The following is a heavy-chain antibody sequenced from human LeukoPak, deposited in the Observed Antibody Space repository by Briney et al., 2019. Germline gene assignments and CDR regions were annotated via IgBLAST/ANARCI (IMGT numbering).Heavy chain of an antibody. V-gene: IGHV4-59*01. Sequence: PSETLSLTCTVSGGSITSSYWSWLRQSPGKGLEWIGYIFYSGSTNYNPSLKSRVTMSVDTSKNQFSLKLSSVTAADTAVYYCARGAGSPFDYWGQGTLVTVSS. CDR2: IFYSGST. D-gene: IGHD1-14*01. CDR1: GGSITSSY. J-gene: IGHJ4*02. CDR3: ARGAGSPFDY.